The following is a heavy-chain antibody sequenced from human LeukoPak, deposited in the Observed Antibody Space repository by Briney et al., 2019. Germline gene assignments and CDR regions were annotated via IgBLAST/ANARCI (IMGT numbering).Heavy chain of an antibody. J-gene: IGHJ6*03. D-gene: IGHD6-13*01. CDR3: ARGKQLYYYYYMDV. CDR2: INTNTGNP. V-gene: IGHV7-4-1*02. Sequence: ASVKVSCKASGYTFTGYYIHWVRQAPGQGLEWMGWINTNTGNPTYAQGFTGRFVFSLDTSVSTAYLQISSLKAEDTAVYYCARGKQLYYYYYMDVWGKGTTVTVSS. CDR1: GYTFTGYY.